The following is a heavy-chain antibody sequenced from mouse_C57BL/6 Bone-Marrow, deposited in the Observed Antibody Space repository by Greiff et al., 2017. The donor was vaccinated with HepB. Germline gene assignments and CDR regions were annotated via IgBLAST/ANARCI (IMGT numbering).Heavy chain of an antibody. J-gene: IGHJ4*01. D-gene: IGHD1-1*01. CDR3: ARHPITTVAPYAMDY. CDR2: ISNGGGST. CDR1: GFTFSDYY. V-gene: IGHV5-12*01. Sequence: EVQVVESGGGLVQPGGSLKLSCAASGFTFSDYYMYWVRQTPEKRLEWVAYISNGGGSTYYPDTVKGRFTISRDNAKNTLYLQMSRLKSEDTAMYYCARHPITTVAPYAMDYWGQGTSVTVSS.